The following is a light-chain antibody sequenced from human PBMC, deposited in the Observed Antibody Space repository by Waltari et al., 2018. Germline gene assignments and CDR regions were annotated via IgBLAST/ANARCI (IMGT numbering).Light chain of an antibody. J-gene: IGKJ2*01. Sequence: DIQMTQSPSTLSASVGARVPITCRASQSISSGLAWYQQRPGKAPKVLIYDASRLESGVPSRFSGSGSGTEFTLTISSLQPDDFATYYCQQYNSYSYTFGQGTKLEIK. CDR3: QQYNSYSYT. V-gene: IGKV1-5*01. CDR1: QSISSG. CDR2: DAS.